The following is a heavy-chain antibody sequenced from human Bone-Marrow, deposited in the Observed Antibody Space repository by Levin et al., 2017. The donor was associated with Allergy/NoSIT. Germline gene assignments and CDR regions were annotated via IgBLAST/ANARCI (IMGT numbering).Heavy chain of an antibody. D-gene: IGHD6-19*01. CDR3: ARKYGTGWYTYYLDY. V-gene: IGHV4-59*01. CDR2: IYHSGGT. J-gene: IGHJ4*02. CDR1: GGSISSYY. Sequence: SETLSLTCTVSGGSISSYYWNWIRQPPGKGLEWIGSIYHSGGTNYNPSLQSRVTISLDTSTNQFSLKLSSVTAADTAVYYCARKYGTGWYTYYLDYWGQGTLVTVSS.